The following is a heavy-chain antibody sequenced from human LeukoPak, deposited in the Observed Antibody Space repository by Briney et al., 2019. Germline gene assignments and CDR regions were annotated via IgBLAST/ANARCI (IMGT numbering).Heavy chain of an antibody. CDR1: GGTFSGYA. V-gene: IGHV1-69*05. CDR2: IIPIFGTA. D-gene: IGHD4-11*01. CDR3: ARVHGYSKTWFDP. J-gene: IGHJ5*02. Sequence: SVKVSCKASGGTFSGYAISWVRQAPGQGLEWMGGIIPIFGTANYAQKFQGRVTITTDESTSTAYMELSSLRSEDTAVYYCARVHGYSKTWFDPWGQGTLVTVSS.